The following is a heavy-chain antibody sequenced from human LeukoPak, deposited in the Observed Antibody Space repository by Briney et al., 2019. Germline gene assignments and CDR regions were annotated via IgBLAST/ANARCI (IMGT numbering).Heavy chain of an antibody. CDR1: GFTFSNYC. CDR3: AKDLRPYDFWSGCLDV. J-gene: IGHJ6*04. CDR2: ISYDGSKK. D-gene: IGHD3-3*01. Sequence: PGGSLRLSCVASGFTFSNYCLHWVRQSPGKGLEWVAVISYDGSKKNYADSVTGRFTISRDNSKNTLYLQMNSLRGEDTAVYYCAKDLRPYDFWSGCLDVWGKGTTVTVSS. V-gene: IGHV3-30*18.